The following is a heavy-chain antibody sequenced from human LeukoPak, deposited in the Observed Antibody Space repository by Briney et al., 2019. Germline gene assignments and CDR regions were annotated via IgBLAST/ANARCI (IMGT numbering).Heavy chain of an antibody. CDR1: GFTFSDYY. D-gene: IGHD3-16*01. V-gene: IGHV3-21*01. J-gene: IGHJ4*02. CDR2: ISSGSSYI. Sequence: GGSLRLSCAASGFTFSDYYMSWVRQAPGKGLEWVSTISSGSSYIYYADSVKGRFTISRDNANNSLYLQMNSLRAEDTALYYCARDQIGGSYLDSWGQGTLVTVSS. CDR3: ARDQIGGSYLDS.